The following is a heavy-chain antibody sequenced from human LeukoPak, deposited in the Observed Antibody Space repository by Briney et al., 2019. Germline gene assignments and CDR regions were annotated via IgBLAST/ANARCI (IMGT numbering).Heavy chain of an antibody. J-gene: IGHJ6*02. Sequence: ASVKVSCKASGYTFTSYDIHWVRQATGQGLEWMGWMNPNSGNTGYAQKFQGRVTTTRNTSISTAYMELSSLRSEDTAVYYCARDSTTYYDFWSGSYYYYGMDVWGQGTTVTVSS. D-gene: IGHD3-3*01. CDR1: GYTFTSYD. CDR3: ARDSTTYYDFWSGSYYYYGMDV. CDR2: MNPNSGNT. V-gene: IGHV1-8*01.